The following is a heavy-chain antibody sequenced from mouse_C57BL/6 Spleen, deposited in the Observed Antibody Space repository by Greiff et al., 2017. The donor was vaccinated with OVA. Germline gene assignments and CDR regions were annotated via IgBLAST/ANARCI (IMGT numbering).Heavy chain of an antibody. J-gene: IGHJ3*01. Sequence: EVNVVESGGGLVQSGRSLRLSCATSGFTFSDFYMEWFRQAPGKGLEWIAASRNKANDYTTEYSASVKGRFIVSRDTSQSILYLQMNALRAEDTAIYYCARDADDGYYPFAYWGQGTLVTVSA. CDR1: GFTFSDFY. D-gene: IGHD2-3*01. V-gene: IGHV7-1*01. CDR2: SRNKANDYTT. CDR3: ARDADDGYYPFAY.